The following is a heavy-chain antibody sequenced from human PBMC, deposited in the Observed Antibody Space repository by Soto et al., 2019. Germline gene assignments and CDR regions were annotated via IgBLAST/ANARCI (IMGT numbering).Heavy chain of an antibody. V-gene: IGHV4-31*11. Sequence: QVVLQESGPGLVKPSQTISLTCAVSGDSISSGGYYWSWIRQRPGKRLEWIAFIYHSGTTYFNLSLKSRIIISMDTSRNQFSLSLSSVTAADSAVYYCASRQDFGDDPEGFDIWGQGTMVTVAS. D-gene: IGHD4-17*01. CDR3: ASRQDFGDDPEGFDI. CDR1: GDSISSGGYY. CDR2: IYHSGTT. J-gene: IGHJ3*02.